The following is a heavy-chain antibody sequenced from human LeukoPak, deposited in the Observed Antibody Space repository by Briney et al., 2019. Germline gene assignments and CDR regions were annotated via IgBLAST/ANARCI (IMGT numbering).Heavy chain of an antibody. CDR2: ISGSGSNT. Sequence: PGGSLRLSCAASGFTFSSYAMSWVRQVPGKGLDWVSAISGSGSNTYYADSVRGRFTISRDNSKNTLFLQMNSLRAADTAVYYCAQEGIVVAPLDWGQGTLVTVSS. V-gene: IGHV3-23*01. CDR3: AQEGIVVAPLD. J-gene: IGHJ4*02. CDR1: GFTFSSYA. D-gene: IGHD3-22*01.